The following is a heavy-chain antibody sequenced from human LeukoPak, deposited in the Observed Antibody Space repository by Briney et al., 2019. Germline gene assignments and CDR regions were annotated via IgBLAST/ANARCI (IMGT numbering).Heavy chain of an antibody. J-gene: IGHJ5*02. V-gene: IGHV1-2*02. D-gene: IGHD3-3*01. CDR2: INPNSGGT. CDR3: ARVYDFWSSYSSHNWFDP. Sequence: GASVKVSCKASGYTFTGYYMHWVRQAPGQGLEWMGWINPNSGGTNYAQKFQGRVTMTRDTSISTAYMELSRLRSDDTAVYYCARVYDFWSSYSSHNWFDPWGQGTLVTVSS. CDR1: GYTFTGYY.